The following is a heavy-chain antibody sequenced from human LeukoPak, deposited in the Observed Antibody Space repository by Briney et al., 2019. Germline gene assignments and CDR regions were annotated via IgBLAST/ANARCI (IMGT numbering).Heavy chain of an antibody. V-gene: IGHV3-30*03. CDR3: ARSGDSSGYYFRPFDY. CDR2: ISYDGSNK. Sequence: PGGSLRLSCAASGFTFSSYGMHWVRQAPGKGLEWVAVISYDGSNKYYADSVKGRFTISRDNSKNTLYLQMNSLRAEDTAVYYCARSGDSSGYYFRPFDYWGQGTLVTVSS. CDR1: GFTFSSYG. J-gene: IGHJ4*02. D-gene: IGHD3-22*01.